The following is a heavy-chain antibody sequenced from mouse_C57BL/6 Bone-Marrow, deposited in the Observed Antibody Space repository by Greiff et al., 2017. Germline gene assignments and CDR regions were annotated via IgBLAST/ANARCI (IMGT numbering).Heavy chain of an antibody. D-gene: IGHD1-1*01. V-gene: IGHV3-8*01. CDR2: ISYSGST. Sequence: EVQGVESGPGLAKPSQTLSLTCSVTGYSITSDYWNWTRKFPGNKLEYMGYISYSGSTYYNPSLKSRISITRDTSKNQYYLQLNSVTTEDTATYYCARWGGSSYSYWYFDVWGTGTTVTVSS. CDR3: ARWGGSSYSYWYFDV. CDR1: GYSITSDY. J-gene: IGHJ1*03.